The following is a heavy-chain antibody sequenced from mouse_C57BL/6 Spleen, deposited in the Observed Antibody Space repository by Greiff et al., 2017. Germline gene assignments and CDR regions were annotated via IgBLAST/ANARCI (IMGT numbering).Heavy chain of an antibody. V-gene: IGHV1-78*01. J-gene: IGHJ2*01. Sequence: QVQLKESDAELVKPGASVKISCKVSGYTFTDHTIHWMKQRPEQGLEWIGYIYPRDGSTKYNEKFKGKATLTADKSSSTAYVQLNSLTSEDSAVYFCASSALITTVVEDYFDYWGQGTTLTVSS. CDR3: ASSALITTVVEDYFDY. CDR1: GYTFTDHT. CDR2: IYPRDGST. D-gene: IGHD1-1*01.